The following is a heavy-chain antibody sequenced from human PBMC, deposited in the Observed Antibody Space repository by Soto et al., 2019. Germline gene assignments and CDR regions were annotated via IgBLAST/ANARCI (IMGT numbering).Heavy chain of an antibody. D-gene: IGHD6-25*01. J-gene: IGHJ4*02. CDR3: ARDISGGSGTRGYYFLS. V-gene: IGHV4-31*03. CDR1: GGSISSGGYY. Sequence: SETLSLTCTVSGGSISSGGYYWSWIRQHPGKGLEWIGYIYYSGSTYYNPSLKSRVTISVDTSKNQFSLKLSSVTAADTAVYYCARDISGGSGTRGYYFLSWGQGPLVPVS. CDR2: IYYSGST.